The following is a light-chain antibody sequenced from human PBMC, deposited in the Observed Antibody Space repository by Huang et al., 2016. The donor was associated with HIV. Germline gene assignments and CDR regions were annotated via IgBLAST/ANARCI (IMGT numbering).Light chain of an antibody. CDR2: GAS. CDR1: AGVSNN. CDR3: QQYNNWPPWT. Sequence: IVMTQSPATLSVSPGERATLSCRASAGVSNNVAWYQQRPGQTPMLLIHGASTRHTGIPAKFSCRGSGTEFTLTITSLQPEDSAVYYGQQYNNWPPWTFGPGTQVEI. J-gene: IGKJ1*01. V-gene: IGKV3D-15*01.